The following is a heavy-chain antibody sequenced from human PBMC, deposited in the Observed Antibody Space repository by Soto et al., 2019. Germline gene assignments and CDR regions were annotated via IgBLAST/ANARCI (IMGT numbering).Heavy chain of an antibody. Sequence: SLRLSCAASGFTFSSYAMHWVRQAPGKGLEWVAVISYDGSNKYYADSVKGRFTISRDNSKNTLYLQMNSLRAEDTAVYYCAKALRYFDWLVRPWNAMDVWGQGTTVTVSS. CDR3: AKALRYFDWLVRPWNAMDV. CDR2: ISYDGSNK. J-gene: IGHJ6*02. D-gene: IGHD3-9*01. CDR1: GFTFSSYA. V-gene: IGHV3-30-3*01.